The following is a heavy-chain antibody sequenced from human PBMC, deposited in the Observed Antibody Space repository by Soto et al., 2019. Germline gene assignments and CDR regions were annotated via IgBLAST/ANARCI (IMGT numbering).Heavy chain of an antibody. CDR1: GGTFSIYA. D-gene: IGHD6-19*01. Sequence: SVKVSCKASGGTFSIYAISCVLQSPVHWLDWMGGIIPIFGTANYAQKFQGRVTITADESTSTAYMELSSLRSEDTAVYYCAREVGRADLSGWYPWYYYGMDVWGQGTTVTVSS. J-gene: IGHJ6*02. CDR3: AREVGRADLSGWYPWYYYGMDV. CDR2: IIPIFGTA. V-gene: IGHV1-69*13.